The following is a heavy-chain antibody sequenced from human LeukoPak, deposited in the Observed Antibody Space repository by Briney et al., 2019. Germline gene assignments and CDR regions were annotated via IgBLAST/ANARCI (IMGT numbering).Heavy chain of an antibody. CDR3: ARERKPPYGSGSCNYYFDY. CDR1: GGSISSYY. CDR2: IYYSGST. Sequence: SETLSLTCTVSGGSISSYYWSWIRQPPGKGLEWIGYIYYSGSTNYNPSLKSRVTISVDTSKNQFSLKLSSVTAADTAVYYCARERKPPYGSGSCNYYFDYWGQGTLVTVSS. D-gene: IGHD3-10*01. J-gene: IGHJ4*02. V-gene: IGHV4-59*01.